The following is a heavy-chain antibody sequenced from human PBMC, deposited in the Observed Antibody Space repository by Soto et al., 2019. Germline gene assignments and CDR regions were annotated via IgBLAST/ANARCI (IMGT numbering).Heavy chain of an antibody. Sequence: GGSLRLSCAASGFTFSSYAMSWVRQAPGKGLEWVSAISCSGGSTYYADSVKGRFTISRDNSKNTLYLQMNSLRAEDTVVYYCAKFAEGATYYFDYWGQGTLVTVSS. J-gene: IGHJ4*02. CDR3: AKFAEGATYYFDY. D-gene: IGHD1-26*01. CDR2: ISCSGGST. CDR1: GFTFSSYA. V-gene: IGHV3-23*01.